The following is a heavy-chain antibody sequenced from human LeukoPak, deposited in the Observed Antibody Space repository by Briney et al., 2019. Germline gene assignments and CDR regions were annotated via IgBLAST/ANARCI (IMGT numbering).Heavy chain of an antibody. V-gene: IGHV1-69*06. J-gene: IGHJ4*02. CDR3: ATLAWFGELLFG. CDR1: GGTFSSYA. Sequence: ASVKVSCKASGGTFSSYAISWVRQAPGQGLEWMGGIIPIFGTANYAQKFQGRVTMTEDTSTDTAYMELSSLRSEDTAVYYCATLAWFGELLFGRGQGTLVTVSS. D-gene: IGHD3-10*01. CDR2: IIPIFGTA.